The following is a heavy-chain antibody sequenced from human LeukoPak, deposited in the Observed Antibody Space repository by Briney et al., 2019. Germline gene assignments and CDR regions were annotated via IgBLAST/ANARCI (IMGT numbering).Heavy chain of an antibody. D-gene: IGHD1-26*01. V-gene: IGHV4-38-2*02. Sequence: SETLSLTCAVSGYSISSGYYWGWIRQPPGKGLEWIGSIYHSGSTYYNPSLKSRVTISVDTSKNQFSLKLSSVTAADTAVYYCARDHELGWFDPWGQGTLVTVSS. CDR2: IYHSGST. CDR1: GYSISSGYY. CDR3: ARDHELGWFDP. J-gene: IGHJ5*02.